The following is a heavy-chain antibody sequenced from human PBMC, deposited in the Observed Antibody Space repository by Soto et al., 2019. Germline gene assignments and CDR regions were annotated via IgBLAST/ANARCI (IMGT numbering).Heavy chain of an antibody. CDR1: GYAFTSYG. V-gene: IGHV1-18*01. D-gene: IGHD4-4*01. CDR2: ISAYNGNT. CDR3: VKEATVKAAHHFDS. Sequence: ASVKVSCKASGYAFTSYGIIWVRQAPGQGLEWMGWISAYNGNTNYAQKLQGRVTMTTDASTSTAYMELRGLRSEDTAVYYCVKEATVKAAHHFDSWGQGTLVTVSS. J-gene: IGHJ4*02.